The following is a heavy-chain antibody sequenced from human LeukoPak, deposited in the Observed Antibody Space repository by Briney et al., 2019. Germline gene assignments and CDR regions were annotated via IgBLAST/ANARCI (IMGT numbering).Heavy chain of an antibody. Sequence: PGGSLRLSCAASGFTFSSYAMHWVRQAPGKGLEWVAVISYDGSNKYYADSVKGRFTISRDNSKNTLYLQMNSLRAEDTAVYYCARDHMDDSSGYYFGVDRWYFDLWGRGTLVTVSS. CDR1: GFTFSSYA. V-gene: IGHV3-30*04. CDR2: ISYDGSNK. J-gene: IGHJ2*01. CDR3: ARDHMDDSSGYYFGVDRWYFDL. D-gene: IGHD3-22*01.